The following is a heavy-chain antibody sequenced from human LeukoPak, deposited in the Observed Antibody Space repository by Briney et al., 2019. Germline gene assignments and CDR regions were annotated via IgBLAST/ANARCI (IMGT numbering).Heavy chain of an antibody. Sequence: PGGSLKLSCEASGFTFSSYGMHWVRQAPGKGLEWVAFIRYDGSNKYYADSVKGRFTISRDNSKTTLYLQMNSLRAEDTAVYYCATGAVATPTKGYYFDYWGQGTLVTVSS. CDR2: IRYDGSNK. J-gene: IGHJ4*02. CDR3: ATGAVATPTKGYYFDY. CDR1: GFTFSSYG. V-gene: IGHV3-30*02. D-gene: IGHD5-12*01.